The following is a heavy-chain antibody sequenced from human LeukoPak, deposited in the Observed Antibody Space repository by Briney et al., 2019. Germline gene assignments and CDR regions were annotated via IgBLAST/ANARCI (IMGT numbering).Heavy chain of an antibody. D-gene: IGHD2-15*01. CDR2: INPNSGGT. CDR1: GYTFTGYY. Sequence: ASVKVSCKASGYTFTGYYMHWVRQAPGQGLEWMGWINPNSGGTNYAQKFQGRVTMTRDTSISTAYMELSRLRSDDTAVYYCARASCSGGSCYSAGVIDYWGQGTLVTVSS. V-gene: IGHV1-2*02. J-gene: IGHJ4*02. CDR3: ARASCSGGSCYSAGVIDY.